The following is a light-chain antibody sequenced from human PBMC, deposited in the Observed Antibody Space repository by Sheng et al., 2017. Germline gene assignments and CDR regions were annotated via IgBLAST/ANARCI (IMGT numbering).Light chain of an antibody. J-gene: IGLJ1*01. V-gene: IGLV3-21*02. Sequence: SYVLTQAPSLSVAPGQTATISCGGSDLGSRTVHWYQLRPGQAPXLVLYDDSDRPSGIPERYSGSNSGDTATLTISRVEAGDEAVYYCQVWDAAGDHPYVFGTGTKVTVL. CDR1: DLGSRT. CDR3: QVWDAAGDHPYV. CDR2: DDS.